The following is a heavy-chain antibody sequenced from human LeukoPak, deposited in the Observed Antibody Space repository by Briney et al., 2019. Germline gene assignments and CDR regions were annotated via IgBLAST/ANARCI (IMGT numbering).Heavy chain of an antibody. CDR3: AREDLFYGTSGYFNF. D-gene: IGHD3-22*01. V-gene: IGHV4-39*07. CDR1: GDSFSSSSYS. Sequence: SETLSLTCTVSGDSFSSSSYSWAWIRQPPGKGLEWIGNIYYSGSTYYNLSLKSRVTFSVDTSKDQFSLKLGSVTAADTAVYYCAREDLFYGTSGYFNFWGQGTLVTVSS. CDR2: IYYSGST. J-gene: IGHJ4*02.